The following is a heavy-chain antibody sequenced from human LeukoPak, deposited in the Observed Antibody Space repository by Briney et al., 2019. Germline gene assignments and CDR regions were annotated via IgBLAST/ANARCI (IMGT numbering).Heavy chain of an antibody. CDR2: ISCNSGII. J-gene: IGHJ4*02. Sequence: GGSLRLSCAASGFTFDDYAMHWVRQAPGKGLEWVSGISCNSGIIGYADSVKGRFTISRDNAKNSLYLQMNSLRAEDTALYYCAKSMKYSYGQFDYWGQGILVTVSS. V-gene: IGHV3-9*01. CDR1: GFTFDDYA. D-gene: IGHD5-18*01. CDR3: AKSMKYSYGQFDY.